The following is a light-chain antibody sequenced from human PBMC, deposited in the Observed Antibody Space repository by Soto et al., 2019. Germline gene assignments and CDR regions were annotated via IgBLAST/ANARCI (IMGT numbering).Light chain of an antibody. CDR1: QSIQTW. CDR2: DAS. CDR3: QQYESYPYT. J-gene: IGKJ2*01. Sequence: DIQMTQSPSTLSASVGDRVTISCRASQSIQTWLAWYQQRPGKAPNLLIFDASDLASGVSSRFSGSDSGAEFTLTISSLQADDFATYYCQQYESYPYTFGRGTRLEIK. V-gene: IGKV1-5*01.